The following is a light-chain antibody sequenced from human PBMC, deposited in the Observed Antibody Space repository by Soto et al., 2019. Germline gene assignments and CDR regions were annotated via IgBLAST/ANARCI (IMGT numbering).Light chain of an antibody. CDR3: QQLNSYPIT. Sequence: AVQLTQSPSSLSASVGDRVTITCRASQGVSRDLAWYQQKPGQPPKLLIYDASNLESGVPSSFSGSGSGTDFTLTITSLQPEDFATYYCQQLNSYPITFGQGTRLEIK. CDR1: QGVSRD. CDR2: DAS. V-gene: IGKV1-13*02. J-gene: IGKJ5*01.